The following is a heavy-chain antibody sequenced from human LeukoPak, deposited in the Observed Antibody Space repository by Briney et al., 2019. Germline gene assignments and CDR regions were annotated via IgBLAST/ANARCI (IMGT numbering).Heavy chain of an antibody. CDR1: GFTFSSYA. CDR2: ISGSGGST. Sequence: GGSLRLSCAASGFTFSSYAMSWVRQAPGKGLEWVSDISGSGGSTYYADSVKGRFTISRDNSKNTLYLQMNSLRAEDTAVYYCAKKIRGVAVAGMNDAFDIWGQGTMVTVSS. V-gene: IGHV3-23*01. J-gene: IGHJ3*02. CDR3: AKKIRGVAVAGMNDAFDI. D-gene: IGHD6-19*01.